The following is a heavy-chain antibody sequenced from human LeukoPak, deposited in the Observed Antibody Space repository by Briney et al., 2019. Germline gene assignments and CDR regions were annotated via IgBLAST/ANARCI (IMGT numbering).Heavy chain of an antibody. D-gene: IGHD3-22*01. CDR1: GYTFTSYY. CDR2: INPSGGST. Sequence: ASVKVSCKASGYTFTSYYMHWVRQAPGQGLEWMGIINPSGGSTSYAQKFQGRVTMTRDMSTSTVYMELSSLRSEDTAVYYCARDWGYDSSGYAYFDYWGQGTLVTVSS. V-gene: IGHV1-46*01. J-gene: IGHJ4*02. CDR3: ARDWGYDSSGYAYFDY.